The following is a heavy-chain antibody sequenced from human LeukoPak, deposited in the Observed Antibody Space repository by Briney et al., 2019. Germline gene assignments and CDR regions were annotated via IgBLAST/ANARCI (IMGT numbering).Heavy chain of an antibody. CDR2: IYYSGST. CDR1: GGSISSYY. D-gene: IGHD2-15*01. CDR3: ARGGSYLYYYYMDV. V-gene: IGHV4-59*01. J-gene: IGHJ6*03. Sequence: SETLSLTCTVSGGSISSYYWGWIRQPPGKGLEWIGYIYYSGSTNYNPSLKSRVTISVDTSKNQFSLKLSSVTAADTAVYYCARGGSYLYYYYMDVWGKGTTVTISS.